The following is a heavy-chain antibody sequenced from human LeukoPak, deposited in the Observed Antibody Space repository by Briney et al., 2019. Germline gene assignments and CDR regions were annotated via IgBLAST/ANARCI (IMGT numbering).Heavy chain of an antibody. J-gene: IGHJ3*02. V-gene: IGHV4-39*01. CDR3: ARRSACTNGVCYSVFLNPLTHFDI. CDR1: GGSISSSSYY. CDR2: TYYSGST. Sequence: SETLSLTCTVSGGSISSSSYYWGWIRQPPGKGLEWIGSTYYSGSTYYNPSLKSRVTISVDTSKNQFSLKLSSVTAADTAVYYCARRSACTNGVCYSVFLNPLTHFDIWGQGTMVTVSS. D-gene: IGHD2-8*01.